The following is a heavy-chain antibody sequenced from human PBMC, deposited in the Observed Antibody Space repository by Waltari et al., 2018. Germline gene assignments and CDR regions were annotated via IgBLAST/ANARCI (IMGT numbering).Heavy chain of an antibody. D-gene: IGHD3-22*01. CDR2: ISGSGGST. Sequence: EVQLVESGGGLVQPGRSLRLSCAASGFTFRSYAMSWVRQAPGKGLEWVSAISGSGGSTYYADSVKGRFTISRDNSKNTLYLQMNSLRAEDTAVYYCAKNNYYYDSSGYCNYWGQGTLVTVSS. CDR1: GFTFRSYA. CDR3: AKNNYYYDSSGYCNY. J-gene: IGHJ4*02. V-gene: IGHV3-23*04.